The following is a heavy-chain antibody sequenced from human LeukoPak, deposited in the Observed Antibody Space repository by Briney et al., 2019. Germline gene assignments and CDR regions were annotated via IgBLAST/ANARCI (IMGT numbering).Heavy chain of an antibody. Sequence: PSQTLSLTCTVSGGSISSASYYWSWIRQPAGKGLEWIGRIYISGSTNYNPSLKSRVTISVDTSKNQFSLKLSSVTAADTAVYYCARERVYYDSSGYLRSLYYFDYWGQGTLVTVSS. CDR2: IYISGST. D-gene: IGHD3-22*01. J-gene: IGHJ4*02. V-gene: IGHV4-61*02. CDR3: ARERVYYDSSGYLRSLYYFDY. CDR1: GGSISSASYY.